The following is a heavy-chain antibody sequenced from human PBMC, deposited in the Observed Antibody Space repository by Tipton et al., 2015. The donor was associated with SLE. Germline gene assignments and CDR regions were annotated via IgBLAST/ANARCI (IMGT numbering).Heavy chain of an antibody. CDR2: INHSGST. V-gene: IGHV4-34*01. J-gene: IGHJ4*02. CDR1: GGSFSGYY. D-gene: IGHD2-2*02. CDR3: ARGVGYCSSTSCYTLNY. Sequence: TLSLTCAVYGGSFSGYYWSWIRQPPGKGLEWIGEINHSGSTNYNPSLKSRVTISVDTSKNQFSLKLSSVTAADTDVYYCARGVGYCSSTSCYTLNYGGQGTLAPVSS.